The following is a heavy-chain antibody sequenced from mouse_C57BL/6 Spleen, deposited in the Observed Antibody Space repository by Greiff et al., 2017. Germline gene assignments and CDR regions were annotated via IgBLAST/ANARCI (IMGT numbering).Heavy chain of an antibody. CDR2: ISDGGSYT. CDR1: GFTFSSYA. V-gene: IGHV5-4*01. CDR3: ASDDRGGTWFAY. D-gene: IGHD1-1*01. J-gene: IGHJ3*01. Sequence: EVHLVESGGGLVKPGGSLKLSCAASGFTFSSYAMSWVRQTPEQRLEWVATISDGGSYTYYPDNVKGRFTISRDNAKNNLYLQMSHLKSEDTAMYYCASDDRGGTWFAYWGQGTLVTVSA.